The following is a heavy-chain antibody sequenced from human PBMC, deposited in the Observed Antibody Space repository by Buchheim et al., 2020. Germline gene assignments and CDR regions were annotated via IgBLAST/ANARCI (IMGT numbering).Heavy chain of an antibody. CDR1: GFTFSSYG. V-gene: IGHV3-30*18. J-gene: IGHJ4*02. D-gene: IGHD3-22*01. Sequence: QVQLVESGGGVVQPGRSLRLSCAASGFTFSSYGMHWVRQAPGKGLEWVAVISYDGSNKYYADSVKGRFTISRDNSKKTLYLQMNSLRAEDTAVYYCAKDLAYYYDSSGYWLGDYWGQGTL. CDR3: AKDLAYYYDSSGYWLGDY. CDR2: ISYDGSNK.